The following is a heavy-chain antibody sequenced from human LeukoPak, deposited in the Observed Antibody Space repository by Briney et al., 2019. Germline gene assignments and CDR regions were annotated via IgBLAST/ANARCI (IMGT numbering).Heavy chain of an antibody. J-gene: IGHJ3*02. CDR2: IGTSGDT. Sequence: GGSLRLSCAASGFTFSNYDIHWVRQATGESLEWVSSIGTSGDTYYPGSVKGRFTISRENAENSFYLQMNSLRAGDTAVYYCSRGGAAAGHAFDIWGLGTLVTVSP. V-gene: IGHV3-13*04. D-gene: IGHD6-13*01. CDR1: GFTFSNYD. CDR3: SRGGAAAGHAFDI.